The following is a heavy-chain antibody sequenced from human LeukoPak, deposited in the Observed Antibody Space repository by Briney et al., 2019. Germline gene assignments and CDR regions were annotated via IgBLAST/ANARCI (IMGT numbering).Heavy chain of an antibody. J-gene: IGHJ4*02. Sequence: ASVKVSCKASGYTFTGYYMHWARQAPGQGLEWMGRINPNSGGKNYAQKFQGRVTMTRDTSISTAYMELSRLRSDDTAVYYCATGWSGYYRWRLDYWGQGTLVTVSS. CDR2: INPNSGGK. D-gene: IGHD3-3*01. CDR3: ATGWSGYYRWRLDY. V-gene: IGHV1-2*06. CDR1: GYTFTGYY.